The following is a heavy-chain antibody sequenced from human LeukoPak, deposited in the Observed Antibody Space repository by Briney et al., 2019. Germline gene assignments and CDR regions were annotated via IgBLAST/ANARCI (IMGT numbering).Heavy chain of an antibody. CDR3: ARGVWNYDYVWGTFGFDP. D-gene: IGHD3-16*01. Sequence: SETLSLTCTVSGGSISSASYFWSWIRQPPGKGLEWIGEINHSGSTNYNPSLKSRVTISVDTSKNQFSLKLSSVTAADTAVYYCARGVWNYDYVWGTFGFDPWAREPWSPSPQ. CDR2: INHSGST. J-gene: IGHJ5*02. CDR1: GGSISSASYF. V-gene: IGHV4-39*07.